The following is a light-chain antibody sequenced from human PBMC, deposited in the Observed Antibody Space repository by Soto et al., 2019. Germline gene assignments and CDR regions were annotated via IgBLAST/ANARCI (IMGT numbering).Light chain of an antibody. CDR3: QRYGSSLLT. Sequence: EIVLTQSPGTLSLSPGERATLSCRASQSVSSGQLAWYQQRPGQAPRLLIYGASSRATGIPDRFSGSGSGTDFTLTISRLEPEDFAVYYCQRYGSSLLTFGGGTRVEI. CDR1: QSVSSGQ. J-gene: IGKJ4*01. V-gene: IGKV3-20*01. CDR2: GAS.